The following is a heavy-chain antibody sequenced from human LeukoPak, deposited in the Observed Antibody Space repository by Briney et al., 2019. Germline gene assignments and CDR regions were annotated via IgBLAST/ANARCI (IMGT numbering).Heavy chain of an antibody. CDR3: ARRRYSYSY. CDR2: IKEDGSEK. CDR1: GFTFSSYW. J-gene: IGHJ6*04. D-gene: IGHD5-18*01. V-gene: IGHV3-7*01. Sequence: GGSLRLSCAASGFTFSSYWMSWVRQAPGKGLEWVANIKEDGSEKYYVDSVKGRFTISRDNAKNSLDLEMNSLRAEDTAMYYCARRRYSYSYWGTGTTVTVSS.